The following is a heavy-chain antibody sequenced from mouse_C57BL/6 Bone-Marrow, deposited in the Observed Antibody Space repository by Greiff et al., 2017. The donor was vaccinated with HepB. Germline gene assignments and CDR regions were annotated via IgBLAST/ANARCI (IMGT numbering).Heavy chain of an antibody. CDR2: ISYDGSN. Sequence: EVQLQQSGPGLVKPSQSLSLTCSVTGYSITSGYYWNWIRQFPGNKLEWMGYISYDGSNNYNPSLKNRISITRDTSKNQFFLKLNSVTTEDTATYYCARDRGPTGAMDYWGQGTSVTVSS. D-gene: IGHD1-1*01. J-gene: IGHJ4*01. CDR1: GYSITSGYY. CDR3: ARDRGPTGAMDY. V-gene: IGHV3-6*01.